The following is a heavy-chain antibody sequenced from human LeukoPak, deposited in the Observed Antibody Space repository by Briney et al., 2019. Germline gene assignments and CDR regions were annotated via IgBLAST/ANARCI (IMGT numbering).Heavy chain of an antibody. V-gene: IGHV3-30*18. CDR2: ISYDGSNK. D-gene: IGHD2-15*01. Sequence: TGGSLRLSCAASGFTFSSYGMHWVRQAPGKGLEWVAVISYDGSNKYYADSVKGRFTISRDNSKNTLYLQMNSLRAEDTAVYYCANLDLEGKGGRNDYWGQGTLVTVSS. CDR1: GFTFSSYG. CDR3: ANLDLEGKGGRNDY. J-gene: IGHJ4*02.